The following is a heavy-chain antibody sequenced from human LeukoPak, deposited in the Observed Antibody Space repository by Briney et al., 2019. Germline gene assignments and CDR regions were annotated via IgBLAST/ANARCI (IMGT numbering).Heavy chain of an antibody. V-gene: IGHV4-34*01. J-gene: IGHJ4*02. Sequence: SQTLSLTCAVYGDSLNSYYWSWVRQPPGEGLDWVGEIYGSGTTEYNPSLKSRVTISMVPSKQQFSLSLSSVTAADTAVYYCARGAWATRLGSWGLGTPVIVSS. CDR1: GDSLNSYY. CDR3: ARGAWATRLGS. D-gene: IGHD2-15*01. CDR2: IYGSGTT.